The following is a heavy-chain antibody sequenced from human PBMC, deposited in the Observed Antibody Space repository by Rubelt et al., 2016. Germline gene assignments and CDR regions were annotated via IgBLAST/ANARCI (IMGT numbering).Heavy chain of an antibody. Sequence: QVQLQESGPGLVKPSETLSLICTVSGGSIDGYYWSWIRQPPGKGLEWIAYIYYSGSTKYNPSLMSRLTISVDTSKNQFSRKLSSVTAPDTAVYYCARGYEMPNGGLDYWGQGTLVTVSS. CDR3: ARGYEMPNGGLDY. D-gene: IGHD3-16*01. J-gene: IGHJ4*02. V-gene: IGHV4-59*01. CDR2: IYYSGST. CDR1: GGSIDGYY.